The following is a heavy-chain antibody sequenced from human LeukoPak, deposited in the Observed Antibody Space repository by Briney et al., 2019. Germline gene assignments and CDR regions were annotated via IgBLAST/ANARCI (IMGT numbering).Heavy chain of an antibody. J-gene: IGHJ4*02. Sequence: SGATLVNPTQTFTLTCTFSGFSLSTSGMCVSWIRQPPEKALEWLALIDWDDDKYYSTSLKTRLNISKDTSKNQVALTMTNMDPVDTATYYCARQKYYYGSGRLGYFDYWGQGTLVTVSS. V-gene: IGHV2-70*01. D-gene: IGHD3-10*01. CDR1: GFSLSTSGMC. CDR2: IDWDDDK. CDR3: ARQKYYYGSGRLGYFDY.